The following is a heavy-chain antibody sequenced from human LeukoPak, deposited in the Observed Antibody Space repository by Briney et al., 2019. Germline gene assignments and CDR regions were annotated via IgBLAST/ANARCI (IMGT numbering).Heavy chain of an antibody. J-gene: IGHJ4*02. V-gene: IGHV1-69*01. CDR1: GGTFSSYA. Sequence: SVKVSCKASGGTFSSYAISWVRQAPGQGLEWMGGIIPIFGTANYAQKFQGRVTITADESTSTAYMELSSLRSEDTAVYYCASQQGDGYNWPKSDYWGQGTLVTVPS. D-gene: IGHD5-24*01. CDR2: IIPIFGTA. CDR3: ASQQGDGYNWPKSDY.